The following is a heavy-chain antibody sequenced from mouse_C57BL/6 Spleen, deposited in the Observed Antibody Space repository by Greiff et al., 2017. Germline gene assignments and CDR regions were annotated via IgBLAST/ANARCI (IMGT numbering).Heavy chain of an antibody. CDR2: INPGSGGT. CDR3: ARSFTTVVADFDY. J-gene: IGHJ2*01. V-gene: IGHV1-54*01. D-gene: IGHD1-1*01. CDR1: GYAFTNYL. Sequence: QVQLQQSGAELVRPGTSVKVSCKASGYAFTNYLIEWVKQRPGQGLEWIGVINPGSGGTNYNEKFKGKATLTADKSSSTAYMQVSSLTSEDSAVYFCARSFTTVVADFDYWGQGTTLTVSS.